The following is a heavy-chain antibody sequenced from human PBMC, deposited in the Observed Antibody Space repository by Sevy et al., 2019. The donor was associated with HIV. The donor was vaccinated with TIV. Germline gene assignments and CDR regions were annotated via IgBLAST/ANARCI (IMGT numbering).Heavy chain of an antibody. CDR2: ISGTGSTI. CDR3: ARSDYGDYVGWFDP. V-gene: IGHV3-48*02. D-gene: IGHD4-17*01. Sequence: GGSLRLSCAASGFTFSSSIINWVRQAPGKGLEWVSSISGTGSTIYYADSVKGRFTISRDNATNSLYLQMHSLRDEDTAKYYCARSDYGDYVGWFDPWGQGTLVTVSS. CDR1: GFTFSSSI. J-gene: IGHJ5*02.